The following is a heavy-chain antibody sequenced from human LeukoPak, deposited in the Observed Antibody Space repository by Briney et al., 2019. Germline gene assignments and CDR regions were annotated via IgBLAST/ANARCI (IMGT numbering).Heavy chain of an antibody. Sequence: PSGTLSLTCGVSGGSISSSNWWSWVRQPPGKGLEWIGESYHSVSTNYNPSLESRVTISVDKSKNQFSLKLSSVTAADTAVYSCARGERLLAFDPWGQGTLVTVSS. D-gene: IGHD1-26*01. CDR1: GGSISSSNW. V-gene: IGHV4-4*02. CDR3: ARGERLLAFDP. J-gene: IGHJ5*02. CDR2: SYHSVST.